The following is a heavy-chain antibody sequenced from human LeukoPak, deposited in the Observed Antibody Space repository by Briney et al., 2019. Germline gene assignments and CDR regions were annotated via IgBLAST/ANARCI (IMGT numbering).Heavy chain of an antibody. D-gene: IGHD3-16*01. J-gene: IGHJ4*02. Sequence: GSLRLSCAASGFTFDDYGMSWVRQAPGKGLEWIGYIYYSGSTNYNPSLKSRVTISVDTSKNQFSLKLSSVTAADTAVYYCARVVPYTEDLWGQGTLVTVSS. CDR3: ARVVPYTEDL. CDR1: GFTFDDYG. CDR2: IYYSGST. V-gene: IGHV4-59*01.